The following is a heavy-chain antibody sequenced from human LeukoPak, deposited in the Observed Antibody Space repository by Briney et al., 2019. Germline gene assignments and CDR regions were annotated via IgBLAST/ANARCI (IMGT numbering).Heavy chain of an antibody. CDR3: ARGRADFWSGYRYFDY. D-gene: IGHD3-3*01. V-gene: IGHV4-59*01. CDR2: IYYSGST. J-gene: IGHJ4*02. Sequence: SETLSLTCTVSGGSISSYYWSWIRQPPGKGLEWIGYIYYSGSTNYNPSLKSRVTISVDTSKNQFSLKLSSVTAADTAVYDCARGRADFWSGYRYFDYWGQGTLVTVSS. CDR1: GGSISSYY.